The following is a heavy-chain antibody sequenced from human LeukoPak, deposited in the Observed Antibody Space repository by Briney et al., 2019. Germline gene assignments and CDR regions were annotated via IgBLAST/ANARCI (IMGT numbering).Heavy chain of an antibody. V-gene: IGHV3-49*04. J-gene: IGHJ6*03. CDR1: GFRFDRYP. D-gene: IGHD2/OR15-2a*01. CDR3: GRVEHGHNISWDAYYMDV. Sequence: PGRSLRLSCTSSGFRFDRYPFMWVRLPPGKGLEWVAFIERRAYGGRRSYAASVRGRFTISRDESDRSVSLQMNSLKTEDTGIYYCGRVEHGHNISWDAYYMDVWGKGTAVAVSS. CDR2: IERRAYGGRR.